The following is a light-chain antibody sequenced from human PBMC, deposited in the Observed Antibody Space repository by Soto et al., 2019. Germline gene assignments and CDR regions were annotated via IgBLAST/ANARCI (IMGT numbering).Light chain of an antibody. CDR2: LNSDGSH. Sequence: QSVLTQSPSASASLGASVKLTCTLSSGHSSYAIAWHQQQPEKGPRYLMKLNSDGSHSKGDGIPDRFSGSSSGAERYLTISRLQSEDEADYYWQTWGTGISVVFGGGTKLTVL. CDR1: SGHSSYA. CDR3: QTWGTGISVV. V-gene: IGLV4-69*01. J-gene: IGLJ2*01.